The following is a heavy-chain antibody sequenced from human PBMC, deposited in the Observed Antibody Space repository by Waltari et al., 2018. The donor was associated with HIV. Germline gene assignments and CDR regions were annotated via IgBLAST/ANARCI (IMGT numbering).Heavy chain of an antibody. CDR2: INSGRSTI. J-gene: IGHJ4*02. V-gene: IGHV3-48*04. CDR1: GFTFSQYT. CDR3: ARDASYVKYDY. D-gene: IGHD2-8*01. Sequence: EVQLVESGGGSVQPGGSLRLSCAASGFTFSQYTMHWVRQAPGKGLEWMSYINSGRSTIYYADSVKGRFTISRDNAKSSLYLQINSLRAEDTAVYFCARDASYVKYDYWGQGTLVTVSS.